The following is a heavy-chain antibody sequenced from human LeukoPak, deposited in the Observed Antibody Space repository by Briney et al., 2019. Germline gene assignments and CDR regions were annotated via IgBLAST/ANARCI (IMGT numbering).Heavy chain of an antibody. J-gene: IGHJ1*01. CDR3: ARDSLYGDYVFQH. Sequence: ASVKVSCKASGYTFTGYYTHWVRQAPGQGLEWMGIINPSGGSTSYAQKFQGRVTMTRDTSTSAVYMELSSLRSEDTAVYYCARDSLYGDYVFQHWGQGTLVTVSS. V-gene: IGHV1-46*01. CDR1: GYTFTGYY. CDR2: INPSGGST. D-gene: IGHD4-17*01.